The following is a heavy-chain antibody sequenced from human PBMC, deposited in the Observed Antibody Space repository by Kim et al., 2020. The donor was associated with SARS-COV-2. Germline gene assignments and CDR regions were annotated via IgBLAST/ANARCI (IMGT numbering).Heavy chain of an antibody. Sequence: SETLSLTCTVSGGSISSYYWSWIRQPAGKGLEWIGRIYTSGSTNYNPSLKSRVTMSVDTSKTQFSLKLSSVTAADTAVYYCARGRGYSYADILFDYWGQGTLVTVSS. D-gene: IGHD5-18*01. CDR1: GGSISSYY. CDR3: ARGRGYSYADILFDY. V-gene: IGHV4-4*07. CDR2: IYTSGST. J-gene: IGHJ4*02.